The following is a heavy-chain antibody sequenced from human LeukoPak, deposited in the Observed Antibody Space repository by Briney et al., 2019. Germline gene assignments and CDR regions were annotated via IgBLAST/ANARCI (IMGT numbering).Heavy chain of an antibody. Sequence: SETLSLTCAVYGGSFSGYYWSWIRQPPGKGLEWIGEINHSGSTNYNPSLKSRVTISVDTSKNQFSLKLSSVTAADTAVYYCARTTRKGRITIFGVHSYYMDVWGKGTTVTVSS. CDR1: GGSFSGYY. CDR2: INHSGST. V-gene: IGHV4-34*01. D-gene: IGHD3-3*01. J-gene: IGHJ6*03. CDR3: ARTTRKGRITIFGVHSYYMDV.